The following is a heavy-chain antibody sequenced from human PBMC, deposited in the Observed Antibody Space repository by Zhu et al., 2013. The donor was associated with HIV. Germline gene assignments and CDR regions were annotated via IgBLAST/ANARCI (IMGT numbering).Heavy chain of an antibody. CDR3: ARDETY. CDR1: GYNFNAYY. Sequence: QVQLVQSGAEVKKPGSSVKVSCKASGYNFNAYYIHWVRQAPGLGLEWMGWINPATGATNFAQNFQGRVTMSRDTSFTTAFMQLTGLTPDDTATYYCARDETYWGQGTLVTVSS. V-gene: IGHV1-2*02. J-gene: IGHJ4*02. CDR2: INPATGAT.